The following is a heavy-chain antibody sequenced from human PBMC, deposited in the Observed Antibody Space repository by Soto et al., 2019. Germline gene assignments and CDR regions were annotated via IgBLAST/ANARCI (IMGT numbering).Heavy chain of an antibody. CDR3: ARAVSGNPDFDY. J-gene: IGHJ4*02. V-gene: IGHV1-69*12. Sequence: QVQLVQSGAAVKKPGSSVKVSCKASGGTFSSYAISWVRQAPGQGLEWMGGIIPIFGTANYAQKFQGRVTITADESTSTAYVELSSLRSEDTAVYYCARAVSGNPDFDYWGQGTLVTVSS. D-gene: IGHD3-3*01. CDR2: IIPIFGTA. CDR1: GGTFSSYA.